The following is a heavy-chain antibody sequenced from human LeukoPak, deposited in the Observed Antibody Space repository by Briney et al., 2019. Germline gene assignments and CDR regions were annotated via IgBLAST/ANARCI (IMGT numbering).Heavy chain of an antibody. CDR2: ISPGGSDT. J-gene: IGHJ4*02. V-gene: IGHV3-23*01. CDR1: GFTFNNYA. CDR3: ARHPGYFDY. Sequence: GGSLRLSCAASGFTFNNYAMSWVRQAPGKGLEWVSAISPGGSDTYYADSVEGRFTISRDNSKNTLYLQMNSLRAEDTAVYYCARHPGYFDYWGQGTLVTVSS.